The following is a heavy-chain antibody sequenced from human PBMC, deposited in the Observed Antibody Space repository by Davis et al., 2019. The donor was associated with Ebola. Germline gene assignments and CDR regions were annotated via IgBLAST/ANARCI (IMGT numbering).Heavy chain of an antibody. CDR1: GGTFSSYA. CDR3: ARDIPEITMIVVAIGQAFDI. J-gene: IGHJ3*02. CDR2: IIPIFGTA. D-gene: IGHD3-22*01. V-gene: IGHV1-69*13. Sequence: SVKVSCKASGGTFSSYAISWVRQAPGQGLEWMGGIIPIFGTANYAQKFQGRVTITADESTSTAYMELRSLRSDDTAVYYCARDIPEITMIVVAIGQAFDIWGQGTMVTVSS.